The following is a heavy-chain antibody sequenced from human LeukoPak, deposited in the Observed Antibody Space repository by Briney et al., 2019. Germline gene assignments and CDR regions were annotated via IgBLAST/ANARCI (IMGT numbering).Heavy chain of an antibody. CDR1: RFTFSTYT. CDR2: ISGSGDTT. V-gene: IGHV3-23*01. Sequence: GGSLRLSCTASRFTFSTYTMSWVRQAPGKGLEWVSSISGSGDTTYYTGSVKGRFTISRDNSKNALYLQMSSLRAEDTAVYYCAKSQRNDQQVVQRIDYWGQGTLVTVSS. J-gene: IGHJ4*02. CDR3: AKSQRNDQQVVQRIDY. D-gene: IGHD2-2*01.